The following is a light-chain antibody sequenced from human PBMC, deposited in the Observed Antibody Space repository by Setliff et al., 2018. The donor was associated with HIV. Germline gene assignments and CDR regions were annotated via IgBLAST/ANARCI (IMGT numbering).Light chain of an antibody. CDR1: SSDVGGYKY. V-gene: IGLV2-14*01. Sequence: QSALTQPASVSGSPGQSITISCTGTSSDVGGYKYVYWYQQHPGKAPKLMIYEVSNRPSGISNRFSGSKSCNTASLTISGLQAEDEADYYCSSYRSGNTLVFGTGTKVTVL. CDR3: SSYRSGNTLV. J-gene: IGLJ1*01. CDR2: EVS.